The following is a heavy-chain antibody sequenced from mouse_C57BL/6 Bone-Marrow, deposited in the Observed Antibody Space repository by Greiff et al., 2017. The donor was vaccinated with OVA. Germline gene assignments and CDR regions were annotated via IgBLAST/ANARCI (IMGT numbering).Heavy chain of an antibody. CDR1: GFTFSSYG. Sequence: EVQLVESGGDLVKPGGSLKLSCAASGFTFSSYGMSWVRQTPDKRLEWVATISSGGSYTYYPDSVKRRFTISRDNAKNTLYLQMSSLKSKDTAMYYCARRPTGNYFDYWGQGTTLTVSS. CDR3: ARRPTGNYFDY. J-gene: IGHJ2*01. D-gene: IGHD4-1*02. V-gene: IGHV5-6*01. CDR2: ISSGGSYT.